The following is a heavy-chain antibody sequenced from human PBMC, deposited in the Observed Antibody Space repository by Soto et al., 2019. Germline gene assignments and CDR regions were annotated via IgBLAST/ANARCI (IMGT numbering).Heavy chain of an antibody. CDR3: ARDEYYYDSSGNYGMDV. CDR1: GGTFSSYA. J-gene: IGHJ6*02. D-gene: IGHD3-22*01. V-gene: IGHV1-69*13. Sequence: SLQVSCKASGGTFSSYAISWVRQAPGQGLEWMGGIIPIFGTANYAQKFQGRVTITADESTSTAYMELSSLRSEDTAVYYCARDEYYYDSSGNYGMDVWGQGPTVTVS. CDR2: IIPIFGTA.